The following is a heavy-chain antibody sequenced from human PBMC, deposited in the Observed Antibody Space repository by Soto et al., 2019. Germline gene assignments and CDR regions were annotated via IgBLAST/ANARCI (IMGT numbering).Heavy chain of an antibody. Sequence: ESGGVLVQPGGSLRLSCVASGFTFDRHWMHWVRQAPGEGLVWVSRIKTDGYAAAYADSVKGRFTTSRDNTKNTVYLQMNSLRAEDTVVYFCVRESGVAADCWGQGTLVTVSS. V-gene: IGHV3-74*01. CDR1: GFTFDRHW. D-gene: IGHD6-19*01. CDR2: IKTDGYAA. J-gene: IGHJ4*02. CDR3: VRESGVAADC.